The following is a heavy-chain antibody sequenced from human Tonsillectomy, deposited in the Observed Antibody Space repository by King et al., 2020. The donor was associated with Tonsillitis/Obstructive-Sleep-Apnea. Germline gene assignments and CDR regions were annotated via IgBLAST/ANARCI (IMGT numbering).Heavy chain of an antibody. D-gene: IGHD2-2*01. CDR1: VGSISSSSYY. J-gene: IGHJ3*02. V-gene: IGHV4-39*01. CDR3: ARHIGYCSSTSCYDAFDI. CDR2: IYYSGST. Sequence: QLQESGPGLVKPSETLSLTCTVSVGSISSSSYYWGWIRQPPGKGLEWIGSIYYSGSTYYNPSLKSRVTISVDTSKNQFSLKLSSVTAADTAVYYCARHIGYCSSTSCYDAFDIWGQGTMVTVSS.